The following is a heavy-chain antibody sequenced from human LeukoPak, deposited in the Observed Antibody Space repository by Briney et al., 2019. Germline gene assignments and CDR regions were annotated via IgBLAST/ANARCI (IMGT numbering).Heavy chain of an antibody. CDR1: GGSFSGYY. CDR3: ARPPRYYGSGSYRSGYVYYMDV. CDR2: INHSGST. D-gene: IGHD3-10*01. Sequence: SETLSLTCAVYGGSFSGYYWSWIRQPPGKGLEWIGEINHSGSTNYNPSLKSRVTISVDTSKNQFSLKLSSVTAADTAVYYCARPPRYYGSGSYRSGYVYYMDVWGKGTTVTISS. V-gene: IGHV4-34*01. J-gene: IGHJ6*03.